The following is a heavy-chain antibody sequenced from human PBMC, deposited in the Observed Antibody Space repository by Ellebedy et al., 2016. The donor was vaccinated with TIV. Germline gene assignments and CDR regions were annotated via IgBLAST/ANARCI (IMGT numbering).Heavy chain of an antibody. J-gene: IGHJ4*02. CDR1: GFTFSSYG. D-gene: IGHD4-17*01. Sequence: GESLKISXAASGFTFSSYGMHWVRQAPGKGLEWVAVISYDGSNKYYADSVKGRFTISRDNSKNTLYLQMNSLRAEDTAVYYCARSGDDYGDYSFYWGQGTLVTVSS. CDR2: ISYDGSNK. V-gene: IGHV3-30*03. CDR3: ARSGDDYGDYSFY.